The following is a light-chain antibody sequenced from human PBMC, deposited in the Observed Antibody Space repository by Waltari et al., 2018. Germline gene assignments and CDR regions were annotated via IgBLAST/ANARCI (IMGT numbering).Light chain of an antibody. Sequence: DIQLTQSPSLLSASLGDRVTITCRASQGRSNYLAWYQQQPGKAPKLLISATSTLQSGVPSRFSGSGSGTEFTLTISDQQPEDFTTYYCQQLNSYSLITFGQGTRLEIK. J-gene: IGKJ5*01. CDR1: QGRSNY. CDR2: ATS. V-gene: IGKV1-9*01. CDR3: QQLNSYSLIT.